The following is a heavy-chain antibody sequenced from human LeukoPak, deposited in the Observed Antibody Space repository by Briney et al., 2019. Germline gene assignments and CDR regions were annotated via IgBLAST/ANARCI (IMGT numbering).Heavy chain of an antibody. Sequence: QPGGSLRLSCAASGFTFSSYGMHWVRQAPGKGLEWVAVISYDGSNKYYADSVKGRFTISRDNSKNTLYLQMNSLRAEDTAVYYCARDWGRGDSYYLDYWGQGTLVTVSS. CDR2: ISYDGSNK. CDR3: ARDWGRGDSYYLDY. J-gene: IGHJ4*02. D-gene: IGHD2-21*02. CDR1: GFTFSSYG. V-gene: IGHV3-30*03.